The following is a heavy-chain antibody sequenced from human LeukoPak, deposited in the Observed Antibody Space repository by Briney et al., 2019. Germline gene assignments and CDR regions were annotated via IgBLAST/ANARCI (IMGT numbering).Heavy chain of an antibody. CDR1: GFTFSSYW. V-gene: IGHV3-74*01. CDR2: INSDGSST. Sequence: GGSLRLSCAASGFTFSSYWMHWVRQAPGKGLVWVSRINSDGSSTSYADSVKGRFTIPRDNAKNTLYLQMNSLRAEDTAVYYCARGSDSSNYYYYYYGMDVWGQGTTVTVSS. CDR3: ARGSDSSNYYYYYYGMDV. D-gene: IGHD6-13*01. J-gene: IGHJ6*02.